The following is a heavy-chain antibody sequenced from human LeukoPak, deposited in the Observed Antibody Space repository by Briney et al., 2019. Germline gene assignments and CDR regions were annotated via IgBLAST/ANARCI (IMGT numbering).Heavy chain of an antibody. CDR3: ARDLPPYYFDY. V-gene: IGHV1-69*04. Sequence: APVKVSCKASGGIFSSYAISWVRQAPGQGLEWMGRIIPILGIANYAQKYQGRVTITADKSTSTAYLDLSRMRSEDTAVYYCARDLPPYYFDYWGQGTLVTVSS. J-gene: IGHJ4*02. CDR2: IIPILGIA. CDR1: GGIFSSYA.